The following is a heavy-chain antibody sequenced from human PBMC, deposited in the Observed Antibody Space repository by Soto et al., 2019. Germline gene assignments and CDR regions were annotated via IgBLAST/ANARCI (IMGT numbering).Heavy chain of an antibody. D-gene: IGHD3-10*01. CDR2: MSSSGDSI. J-gene: IGHJ6*02. V-gene: IGHV3-11*01. CDR1: GITFSDCY. Sequence: PGGSLRLSCAASGITFSDCYMNWIRQAPGKGLEWVSYMSSSGDSINYAGSVRGRFTVSRDNAKNSLYLQTNSLRAEDTAMYYCARVRFGQWGYAMDVWGQGTTVTVSS. CDR3: ARVRFGQWGYAMDV.